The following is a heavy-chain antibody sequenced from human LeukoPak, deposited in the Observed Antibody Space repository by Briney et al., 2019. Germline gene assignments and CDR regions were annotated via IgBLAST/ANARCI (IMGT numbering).Heavy chain of an antibody. CDR1: GFTFSSYS. D-gene: IGHD5-12*01. V-gene: IGHV3-48*01. CDR3: ARDPGSGYEEHFDY. J-gene: IGHJ4*02. CDR2: ISSSSSTI. Sequence: GGSLRLSCAASGFTFSSYSMNWVRQAPGKGLEWVSYISSSSSTIYYADSVKGRFTISRDNAKNSLYLQMNSLRAEDTAVYYCARDPGSGYEEHFDYWGQGTLVTVSS.